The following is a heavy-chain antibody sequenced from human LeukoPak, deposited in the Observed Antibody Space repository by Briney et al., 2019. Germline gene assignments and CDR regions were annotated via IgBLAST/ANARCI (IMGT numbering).Heavy chain of an antibody. Sequence: SETLSLTCAVYGGSFSGYYWSWIRQPPGKGLEWIGEINHSGSTNYNPSLKSRVTISVDTSKNQFSLKLSSVTAADTAVYYCARVVGDYYDSSGYYSGLDYWGQGTLVTVSS. CDR1: GGSFSGYY. CDR3: ARVVGDYYDSSGYYSGLDY. D-gene: IGHD3-22*01. V-gene: IGHV4-34*01. J-gene: IGHJ4*02. CDR2: INHSGST.